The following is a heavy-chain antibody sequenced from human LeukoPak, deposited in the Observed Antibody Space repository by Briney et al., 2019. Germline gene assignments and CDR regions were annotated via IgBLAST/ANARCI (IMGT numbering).Heavy chain of an antibody. CDR3: ARDYGDLPARVPYFDY. CDR2: ISSSSSMI. D-gene: IGHD4-17*01. Sequence: GGSLRLSCAASGFTFSSYSMNWVRQAPGKGLEWVSYISSSSSMIYYADSVKGRFTISRDIAKNSLYLQMKSLRDEDTAIYYCARDYGDLPARVPYFDYWGQGTLVTVSS. J-gene: IGHJ4*02. V-gene: IGHV3-48*02. CDR1: GFTFSSYS.